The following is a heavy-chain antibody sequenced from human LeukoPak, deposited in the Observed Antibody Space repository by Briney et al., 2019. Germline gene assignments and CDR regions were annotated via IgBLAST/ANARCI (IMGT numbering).Heavy chain of an antibody. J-gene: IGHJ6*03. V-gene: IGHV4-38-2*02. CDR3: ARDVSPSLQVNYMDV. CDR1: GYSISSGYY. CDR2: IYHSGST. D-gene: IGHD2-21*01. Sequence: PSETLSLTCTVSGYSISSGYYWGWIRQPPGKGLEWIGSIYHSGSTYYNPSLKSRVTISVDTSRNQFSVKLTSVTAADTAVYYCARDVSPSLQVNYMDVWGKGTTVTISS.